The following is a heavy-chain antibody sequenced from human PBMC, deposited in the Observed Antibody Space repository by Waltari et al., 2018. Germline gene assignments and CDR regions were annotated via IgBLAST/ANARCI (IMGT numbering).Heavy chain of an antibody. CDR3: AKQSPSYTRGWYPLES. CDR1: GFTVRTNF. Sequence: LIQPGGSLRLSCAASGFTVRTNFISWVRQAPGKGLEWVSIIYSGGNTYYAGSVKGRFTISRDNYKNMVYLEMNSLRAEDTAVYYCAKQSPSYTRGWYPLESWGPGTLVTVSP. CDR2: IYSGGNT. V-gene: IGHV3-53*01. D-gene: IGHD6-19*01. J-gene: IGHJ4*02.